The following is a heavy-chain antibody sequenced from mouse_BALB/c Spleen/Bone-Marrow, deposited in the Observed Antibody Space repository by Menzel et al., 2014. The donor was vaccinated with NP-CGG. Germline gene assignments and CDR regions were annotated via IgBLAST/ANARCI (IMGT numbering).Heavy chain of an antibody. Sequence: VQLQQSGAELVKPGASVKLSCTASGFNIKDTYMHWVKQRPEQGLEWIGRIDPANGNTKYDPKFQGKATITADTSSNTAYLQLSSLTSKDTAVYYWVNYYYGSSLFAYWGQGTLVTVPA. V-gene: IGHV14-3*02. CDR2: IDPANGNT. CDR3: VNYYYGSSLFAY. D-gene: IGHD1-1*01. CDR1: GFNIKDTY. J-gene: IGHJ3*01.